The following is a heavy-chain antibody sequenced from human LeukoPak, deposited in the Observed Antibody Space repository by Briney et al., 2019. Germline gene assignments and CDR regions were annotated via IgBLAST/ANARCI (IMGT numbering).Heavy chain of an antibody. CDR1: GYTFTGNY. D-gene: IGHD6-13*01. CDR2: ISTNSGGT. CDR3: ARVAAAGTEANVSFDY. J-gene: IGHJ4*02. Sequence: ASVKVSCKASGYTFTGNYMHWVRQAPGQGLGWRGWISTNSGGTNYAQKFQGWVTMTRDTSLSTAYMELSRLRSDDTAVYYCARVAAAGTEANVSFDYWGQGTLVTVSS. V-gene: IGHV1-2*04.